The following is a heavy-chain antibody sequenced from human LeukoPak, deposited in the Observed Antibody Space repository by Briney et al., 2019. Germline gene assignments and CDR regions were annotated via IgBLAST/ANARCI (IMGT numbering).Heavy chain of an antibody. CDR2: GHHSGST. D-gene: IGHD3-3*01. Sequence: SETLSLTCTVSGYSLSTNYYWGWVRQPPGKGLEWIGSGHHSGSTFYNPSLKSRVTISVDTSKNQFSLKVTYVTVADTAVYYCARDGSRGGFWSGSSLHSMDVWGKGTTVTVSS. CDR3: ARDGSRGGFWSGSSLHSMDV. V-gene: IGHV4-38-2*02. J-gene: IGHJ6*03. CDR1: GYSLSTNYY.